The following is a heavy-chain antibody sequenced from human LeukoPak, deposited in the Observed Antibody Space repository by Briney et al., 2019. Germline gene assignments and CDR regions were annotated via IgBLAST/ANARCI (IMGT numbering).Heavy chain of an antibody. D-gene: IGHD2-21*01. CDR3: ARGVKGDY. CDR1: GDSISSSY. CDR2: IYYSGST. J-gene: IGHJ4*02. Sequence: SETLSLTCSVSGDSISSSYWSWIRQSPGKGLEWIGNIYYSGSTNYNPSLKSRVTISLDTPKNQFSLKLNSVTAADTAVYYCARGVKGDYWGQGTLVTVSS. V-gene: IGHV4-59*01.